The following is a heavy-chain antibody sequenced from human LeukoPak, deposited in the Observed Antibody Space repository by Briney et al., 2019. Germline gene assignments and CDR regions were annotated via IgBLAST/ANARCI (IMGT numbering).Heavy chain of an antibody. CDR2: ISSSGSTI. J-gene: IGHJ4*02. V-gene: IGHV3-48*03. D-gene: IGHD3-22*01. CDR3: ARDDGSSGSWYFDY. CDR1: GFTFSSYE. Sequence: PGGSLRLSCAASGFTFSSYEMNWVRQAPGKGLEWVSYISSSGSTIYYADSVKGRFTISRDSAKNSLYLQMNSLRAEDTAVYYCARDDGSSGSWYFDYWGQGTLVTVSS.